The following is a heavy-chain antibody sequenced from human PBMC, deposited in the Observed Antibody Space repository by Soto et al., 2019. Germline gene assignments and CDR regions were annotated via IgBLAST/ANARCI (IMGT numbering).Heavy chain of an antibody. Sequence: PGGSLRLSCAASGFTFDDYAMHWVRQAPGKGLEWVSGISWNSGSIGYADSVKGRFTISRDNAKNSLYLQMNSLRAEDTALYYCAKDQYYYDSSGSLYYYGMDVWGQGTTATVSS. CDR1: GFTFDDYA. CDR3: AKDQYYYDSSGSLYYYGMDV. CDR2: ISWNSGSI. J-gene: IGHJ6*02. D-gene: IGHD3-22*01. V-gene: IGHV3-9*01.